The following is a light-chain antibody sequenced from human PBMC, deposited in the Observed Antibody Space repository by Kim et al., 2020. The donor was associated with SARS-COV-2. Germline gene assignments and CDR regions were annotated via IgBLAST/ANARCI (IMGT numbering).Light chain of an antibody. CDR2: DAS. CDR1: QSVSSY. CDR3: QQRSFWPPMLFT. J-gene: IGKJ3*01. V-gene: IGKV3-11*01. Sequence: EIVLTQSPATLSLSPGERATLSCRASQSVSSYLAWYQQKPGQAPRLLIYDASNRATGIPSRFSGSGSGTDFTLTISSLEPEDFAVYYCQQRSFWPPMLFTFGPGTKVDIK.